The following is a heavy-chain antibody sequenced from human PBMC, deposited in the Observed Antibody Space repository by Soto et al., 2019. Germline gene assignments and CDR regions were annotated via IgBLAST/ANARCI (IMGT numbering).Heavy chain of an antibody. CDR2: ISAYNGNT. D-gene: IGHD3-22*01. CDR3: ARLGYYYDSSGYYYYYGMDV. Sequence: EASVKVSCKASGYTFTSYGISWVRQAPGQGLEWMGWISAYNGNTNYAQKLQGRVTMTTDTSTSTAYMELRSLRSDDTAVYYCARLGYYYDSSGYYYYYGMDVWGQGTTVTVSS. J-gene: IGHJ6*02. CDR1: GYTFTSYG. V-gene: IGHV1-18*01.